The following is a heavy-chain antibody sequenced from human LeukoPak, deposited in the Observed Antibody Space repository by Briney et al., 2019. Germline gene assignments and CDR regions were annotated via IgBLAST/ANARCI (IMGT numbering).Heavy chain of an antibody. V-gene: IGHV3-7*01. Sequence: GGSLRLSCAASGFTFSDYYMSWIRQAPGKGLEWVANIKQDGSEKYYVDSVKGRFTISRDNAKNSLYLQMNSLRAEDTAVYYCARVRIAAAGGWFDPWGQGTLVTVSS. J-gene: IGHJ5*02. CDR1: GFTFSDYY. CDR3: ARVRIAAAGGWFDP. D-gene: IGHD6-13*01. CDR2: IKQDGSEK.